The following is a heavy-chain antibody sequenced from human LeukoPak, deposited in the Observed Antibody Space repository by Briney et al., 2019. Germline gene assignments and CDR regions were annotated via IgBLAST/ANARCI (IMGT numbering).Heavy chain of an antibody. CDR1: GGSISSGSYY. D-gene: IGHD4-17*01. CDR2: IYTSGST. V-gene: IGHV4-61*02. Sequence: SQTLSLTCTVSGGSISSGSYYWSWIRQPAGKGLEWIGRIYTSGSTNYNPSLKSRVAISVDTSKNQFSLKLSSVTAADTAVYYCARGTTVLKTFDYWGQGTLVTVSS. CDR3: ARGTTVLKTFDY. J-gene: IGHJ4*02.